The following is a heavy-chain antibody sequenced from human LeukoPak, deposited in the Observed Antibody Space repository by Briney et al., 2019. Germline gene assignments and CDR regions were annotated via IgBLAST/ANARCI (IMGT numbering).Heavy chain of an antibody. J-gene: IGHJ4*02. CDR3: ARGGELLRPADY. CDR1: GFTFSSYW. D-gene: IGHD1-26*01. V-gene: IGHV3-7*03. Sequence: GGSLRLSCAASGFTFSSYWMTWVRQAPGKGLEWVANMNQDGSEKYYVDSVKGRFTISRDNAKNSLYLQLNNVRAEDTAVYYGARGGELLRPADYWGQGILVTVSS. CDR2: MNQDGSEK.